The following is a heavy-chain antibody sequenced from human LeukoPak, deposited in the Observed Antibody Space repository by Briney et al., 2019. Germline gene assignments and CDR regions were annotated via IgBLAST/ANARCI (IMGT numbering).Heavy chain of an antibody. CDR3: ARRRPPTYYYGSGRNDQRFDY. CDR1: SGSISTSNYY. Sequence: SETLSLTCTVSSGSISTSNYYWGWVRQPPGKALEWIGNIFYSGSTYYSPSLKSRVTISVDTSKNQFSLKLSSVTAADTAVYYCARRRPPTYYYGSGRNDQRFDYWGQGTLVTVSS. D-gene: IGHD3-10*01. CDR2: IFYSGST. V-gene: IGHV4-39*01. J-gene: IGHJ4*02.